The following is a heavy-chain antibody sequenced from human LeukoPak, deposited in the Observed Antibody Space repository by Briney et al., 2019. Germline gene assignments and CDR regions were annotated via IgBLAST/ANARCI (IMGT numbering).Heavy chain of an antibody. CDR3: AKGTVRFLEWSQRGYFDY. J-gene: IGHJ4*02. Sequence: GGSPRLSCAASGFTFSNYAMTWVRQAPGKGLEWVSSISSTVINTYNADSVKGRSTISRDNSKNTLYLQMNSLRADDTAIYYCAKGTVRFLEWSQRGYFDYWGQGILVTVSS. CDR1: GFTFSNYA. CDR2: ISSTVINT. V-gene: IGHV3-23*01. D-gene: IGHD3-3*01.